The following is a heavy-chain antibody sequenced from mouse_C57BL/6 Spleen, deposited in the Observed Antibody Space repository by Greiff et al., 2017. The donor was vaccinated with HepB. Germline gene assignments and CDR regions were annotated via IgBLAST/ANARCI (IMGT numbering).Heavy chain of an antibody. J-gene: IGHJ1*03. Sequence: VKLQESGPELVKPGASVKISCKASGYAFSSSWMNWVKQRPGKGLEWIGRIYPGDGDTNYNGKFKGKATLTADKSSSTAYMQLSSLTSEDSAVYFCASAATVVARYFDVWGTGTTVTVSS. V-gene: IGHV1-82*01. CDR3: ASAATVVARYFDV. D-gene: IGHD1-1*01. CDR1: GYAFSSSW. CDR2: IYPGDGDT.